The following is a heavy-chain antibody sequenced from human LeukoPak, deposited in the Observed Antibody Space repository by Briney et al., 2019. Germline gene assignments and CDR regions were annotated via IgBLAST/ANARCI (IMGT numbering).Heavy chain of an antibody. CDR1: GYTFTGHY. Sequence: ASVRVSCKASGYTFTGHYMHWVRQAPGQGLEWVEWINPDSGVTNYAQKFRGRVTMTRDTSMTTAYMELTRLTSDDTAVYYCARDTSGNNFQYWGQGTLVSVSS. J-gene: IGHJ4*02. CDR3: ARDTSGNNFQY. V-gene: IGHV1-2*02. CDR2: INPDSGVT. D-gene: IGHD1/OR15-1a*01.